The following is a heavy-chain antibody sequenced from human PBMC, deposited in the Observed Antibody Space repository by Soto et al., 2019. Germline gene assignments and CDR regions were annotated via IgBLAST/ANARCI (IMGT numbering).Heavy chain of an antibody. CDR2: IIPIFGTA. Sequence: SVKVSCKASGGTFSSYAISWVRQAPGQGLEWMGGIIPIFGTANYAQKFQGRVTITADESTSTAYMELSSLRSEDTAVYYCARAGGLRDYDFWSGYSRSYFDYWGQGTLVTASS. CDR3: ARAGGLRDYDFWSGYSRSYFDY. J-gene: IGHJ4*02. V-gene: IGHV1-69*13. CDR1: GGTFSSYA. D-gene: IGHD3-3*01.